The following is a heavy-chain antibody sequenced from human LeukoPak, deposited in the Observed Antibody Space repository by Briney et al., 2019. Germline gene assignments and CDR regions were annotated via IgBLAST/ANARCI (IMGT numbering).Heavy chain of an antibody. CDR3: ARYPSGYDRGFDY. V-gene: IGHV3-7*04. D-gene: IGHD5-12*01. CDR1: GFIFSSYW. CDR2: INQDGSEK. Sequence: GGSLRLSCAASGFIFSSYWMNWVRQAPGKGLEWVANINQDGSEKNYVDSVKGRFTISRDSAKNSLYLQMNSLRAEDTAVYYCARYPSGYDRGFDYWGQGTLVTVSP. J-gene: IGHJ4*02.